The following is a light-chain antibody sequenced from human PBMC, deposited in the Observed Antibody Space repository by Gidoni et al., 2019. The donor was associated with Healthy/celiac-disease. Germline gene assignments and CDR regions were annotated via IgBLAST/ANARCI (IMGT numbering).Light chain of an antibody. V-gene: IGKV4-1*01. J-gene: IGKJ2*01. CDR3: QQYYSPPYT. CDR2: WAS. CDR1: QSVFYSSNNKNF. Sequence: DIVMTQSPDSLAGSLGERATINCKSSQSVFYSSNNKNFLAWYQQKVGQPPKLLIYWASTRESGVPDRFSGSGSGTDFALTISSLQAEDVTVYSCQQYYSPPYTFGQGTKLEIK.